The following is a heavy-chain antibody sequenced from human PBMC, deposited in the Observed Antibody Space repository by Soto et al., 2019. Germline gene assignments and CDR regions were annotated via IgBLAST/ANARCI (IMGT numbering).Heavy chain of an antibody. D-gene: IGHD3-22*01. V-gene: IGHV3-30-3*01. Sequence: QVQLVESGGGVVQPGRSLRLSCAASGFTFSSYAMHWVRQAPGKGLEWVAVISYDGSNKYYADSVKGRFTISRDNSKNTLYLQMNSLRAEDTPVYYCASLHSGFYGMDVWGQGTTVTVSS. J-gene: IGHJ6*02. CDR1: GFTFSSYA. CDR3: ASLHSGFYGMDV. CDR2: ISYDGSNK.